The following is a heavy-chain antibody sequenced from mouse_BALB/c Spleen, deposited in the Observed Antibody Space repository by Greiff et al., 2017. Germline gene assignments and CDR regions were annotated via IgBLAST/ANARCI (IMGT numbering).Heavy chain of an antibody. CDR3: ARWGYGNYAMDY. J-gene: IGHJ4*01. CDR1: GYTFTSYW. D-gene: IGHD2-10*02. CDR2: INPSTGYT. Sequence: VKLQESGAELAKPGASVKMSCKASGYTFTSYWMHWVKQRPGQGLEWIGYINPSTGYTEYNQKFKDKATLTADKSSSTAYMQLSSLTSEDSAVYYCARWGYGNYAMDYWGQGTSVTVSS. V-gene: IGHV1-7*01.